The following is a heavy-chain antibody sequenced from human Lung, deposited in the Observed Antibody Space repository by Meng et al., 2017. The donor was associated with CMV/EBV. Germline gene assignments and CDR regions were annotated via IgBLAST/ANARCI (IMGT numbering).Heavy chain of an antibody. D-gene: IGHD2-8*02. V-gene: IGHV1-24*01. CDR3: VTDDLCSGGECSVGY. J-gene: IGHJ4*02. CDR1: VYSLIELS. CDR2: FDPEDGET. Sequence: ASVXVSCQVSVYSLIELSMQWVRQAPGKGLEWMGGFDPEDGETIYEQQFQGRVTLTEDTSTNTAYMELRSLKAADTAVYYCVTDDLCSGGECSVGYWGQGVLVTVSS.